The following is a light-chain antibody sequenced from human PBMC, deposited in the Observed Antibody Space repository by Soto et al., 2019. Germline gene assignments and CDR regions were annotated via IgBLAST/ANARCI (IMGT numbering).Light chain of an antibody. CDR3: CSYVGATTYV. CDR2: EGI. J-gene: IGLJ1*01. V-gene: IGLV2-23*01. Sequence: QSVLTQPASVSGSPGQSITISCSGTSSNIGGYNVVSWYQQHPGKAPKVIVYEGIKRPSGVSDRFAGSTSGSTACLTISGLQAEYEAEYYCCSYVGATTYVFGSGTKVTVL. CDR1: SSNIGGYNV.